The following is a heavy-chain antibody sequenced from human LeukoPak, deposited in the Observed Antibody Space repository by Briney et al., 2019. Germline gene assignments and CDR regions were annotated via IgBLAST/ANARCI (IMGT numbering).Heavy chain of an antibody. V-gene: IGHV4-34*01. Sequence: SETLSLTCAVFDGSFSDYYWSWVRQPPGKGLEWIGEINYSGRTNYYTSLTSRATLSIDTSQNQFSLKLSSVTVADTAVYYCARGVRGSTSWNSYYNYFYLDVWGKGTTVTVSS. CDR2: INYSGRT. CDR1: DGSFSDYY. J-gene: IGHJ6*03. CDR3: ARGVRGSTSWNSYYNYFYLDV. D-gene: IGHD1-7*01.